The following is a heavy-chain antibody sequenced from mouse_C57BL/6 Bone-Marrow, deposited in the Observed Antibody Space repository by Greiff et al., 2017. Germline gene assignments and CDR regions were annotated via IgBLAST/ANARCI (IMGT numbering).Heavy chain of an antibody. J-gene: IGHJ2*01. CDR3: ARSHYGSSLRYFDY. D-gene: IGHD1-1*01. Sequence: QVQLQQSGAELVRPGTSVKLSCKASGYTFTSYWMHWVKQRPGQGLEWIGVIDPSDSYTNYNQKFKGKATLTVDTSSSTAYMQLSSLTSEDSAVYYCARSHYGSSLRYFDYWGQGTTLTVSS. V-gene: IGHV1-59*01. CDR1: GYTFTSYW. CDR2: IDPSDSYT.